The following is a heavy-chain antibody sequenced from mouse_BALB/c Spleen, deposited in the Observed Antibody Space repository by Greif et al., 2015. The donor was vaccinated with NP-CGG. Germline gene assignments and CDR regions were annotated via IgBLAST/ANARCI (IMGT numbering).Heavy chain of an antibody. CDR1: GFTFSSYT. Sequence: EVHLVESGGGLVQPGGSLKLSCAASGFTFSSYTMSWVRQTPEKRLEWVAYISNGGGSTYYPDTVKGRFTISRDNAKNTLYLQMSSLKSEDTAMYYCARHGTGKAFPFAYWGQGTLVTVSA. J-gene: IGHJ3*01. CDR3: ARHGTGKAFPFAY. V-gene: IGHV5-12-2*01. CDR2: ISNGGGST. D-gene: IGHD4-1*01.